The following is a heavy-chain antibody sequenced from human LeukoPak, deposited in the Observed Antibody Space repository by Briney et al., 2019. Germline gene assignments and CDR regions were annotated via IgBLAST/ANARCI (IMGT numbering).Heavy chain of an antibody. Sequence: SVKVSYKASGGTFSSYAISWVRQAPGQGLEWMGRIIPILGIANYAQKFQGRVTITADKSTSTAYMELSSLRSEDTAVYYCARGGIVATIVNWGQGTLVTVSS. CDR1: GGTFSSYA. V-gene: IGHV1-69*04. CDR2: IIPILGIA. J-gene: IGHJ4*02. D-gene: IGHD5-12*01. CDR3: ARGGIVATIVN.